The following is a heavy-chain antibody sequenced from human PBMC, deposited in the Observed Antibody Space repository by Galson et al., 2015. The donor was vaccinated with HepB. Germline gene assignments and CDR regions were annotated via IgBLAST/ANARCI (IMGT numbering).Heavy chain of an antibody. Sequence: SLRLSCAASGFTVSSNYMSWVRQAPGKGLEWVSVIYSGGSTYYADSVKGRFTISRDNSKNTLYLQMNSLRAEDTAVYYCASGHYDSSGDFDYWGQGTLVTVSS. CDR1: GFTVSSNY. V-gene: IGHV3-53*01. CDR2: IYSGGST. D-gene: IGHD3-22*01. J-gene: IGHJ4*02. CDR3: ASGHYDSSGDFDY.